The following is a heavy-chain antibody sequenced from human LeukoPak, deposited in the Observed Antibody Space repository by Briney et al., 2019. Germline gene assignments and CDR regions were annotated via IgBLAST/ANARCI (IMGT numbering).Heavy chain of an antibody. Sequence: GGSLRHSCAASGFTFSSYWMSWVRQAPGKGLEWVANIKQDGSEKYYVDSVKGRFTISRDNAKNSLYLQMNSLRAEDTAVYYCARDQELWPSDAFDIWGQGTMVTVSS. D-gene: IGHD5-18*01. J-gene: IGHJ3*02. V-gene: IGHV3-7*03. CDR2: IKQDGSEK. CDR3: ARDQELWPSDAFDI. CDR1: GFTFSSYW.